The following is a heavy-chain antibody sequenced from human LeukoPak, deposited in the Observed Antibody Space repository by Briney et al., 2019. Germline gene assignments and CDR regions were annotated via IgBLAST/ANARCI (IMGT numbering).Heavy chain of an antibody. Sequence: GGSLRLSCAASGFTFSSYWMSWVRQAPGKGLEWVAVISYDGSNKYYADSVKGRFTISRDNSKNTLYLQMNSLRAEDTAVYYCARDRPNWAYDYWGQGTLVTVSS. V-gene: IGHV3-30-3*01. CDR3: ARDRPNWAYDY. CDR2: ISYDGSNK. D-gene: IGHD1-1*01. J-gene: IGHJ4*02. CDR1: GFTFSSYW.